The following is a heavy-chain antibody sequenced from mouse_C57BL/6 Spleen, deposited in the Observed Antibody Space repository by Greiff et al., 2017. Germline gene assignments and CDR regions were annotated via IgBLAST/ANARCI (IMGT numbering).Heavy chain of an antibody. D-gene: IGHD1-1*01. V-gene: IGHV5-9*01. Sequence: EVQRVESGGGLVKPGGSLKLSCAASGFTFSSYTMSWVRQTPEKRLEWVATISGGGGNTYYPDSVKGRFTISRDNAKNTLYLQMSSLRSEDTALYYCASQDSSSSFDYWGQGTTLTVSS. CDR3: ASQDSSSSFDY. CDR2: ISGGGGNT. CDR1: GFTFSSYT. J-gene: IGHJ2*01.